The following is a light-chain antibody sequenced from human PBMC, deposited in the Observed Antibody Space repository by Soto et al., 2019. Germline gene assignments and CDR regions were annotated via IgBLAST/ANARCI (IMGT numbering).Light chain of an antibody. J-gene: IGLJ1*01. CDR1: SSAVGSYRF. CDR3: GSSAPSRTFV. CDR2: EGS. V-gene: IGLV2-23*01. Sequence: QSVLTQPASVSGSPGQSITISCTGSSSAVGSYRFVSWYQHHPGKVPKLIIYEGSKRPSGVSNRFSGSEPGNTASLTISGLRAEDEADYYCGSSAPSRTFVFGTGTKVPVL.